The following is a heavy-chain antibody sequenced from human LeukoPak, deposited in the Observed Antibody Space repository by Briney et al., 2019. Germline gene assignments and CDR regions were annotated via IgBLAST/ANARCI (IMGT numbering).Heavy chain of an antibody. CDR1: GGSISSYY. CDR2: IYTSGST. Sequence: SETLSLTCTVSGGSISSYYWSWIRQPAGKGLEWIGRIYTSGSTNYNPSLKSRVTISVDTSKNQFSLKLSSVTAADTAVYYCARGGFWSGPIDYWGQGTLVTVSS. V-gene: IGHV4-4*07. J-gene: IGHJ4*02. CDR3: ARGGFWSGPIDY. D-gene: IGHD3-3*01.